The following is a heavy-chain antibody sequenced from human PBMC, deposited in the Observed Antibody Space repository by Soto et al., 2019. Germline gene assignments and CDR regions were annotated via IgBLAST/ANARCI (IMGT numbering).Heavy chain of an antibody. CDR1: GFNFITYS. Sequence: EVQLVESGGGPVRPGGSLKLSCAASGFNFITYSLSWVRQAPGKGLEWVASISRSAVYIDYADSVKGRFTISRDNANNSLYLQMSSLRAEDTATYYCVRDGLDYYDTERLYFDNWGQGTLVTVSS. J-gene: IGHJ4*02. CDR2: ISRSAVYI. D-gene: IGHD3-22*01. V-gene: IGHV3-21*01. CDR3: VRDGLDYYDTERLYFDN.